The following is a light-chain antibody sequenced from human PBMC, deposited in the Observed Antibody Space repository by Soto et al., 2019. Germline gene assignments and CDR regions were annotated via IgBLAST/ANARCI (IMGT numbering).Light chain of an antibody. Sequence: DIPLTQSPPSLSASVGDRVSITCQASLDIRNYLNWYQHKPGRAPKLLIYDTSNLETGVPSRFGGSACGTNFSFIITGLQPEDVATYYCQQYENLPYTFGQGTKLEI. V-gene: IGKV1-33*01. CDR3: QQYENLPYT. J-gene: IGKJ2*01. CDR1: LDIRNY. CDR2: DTS.